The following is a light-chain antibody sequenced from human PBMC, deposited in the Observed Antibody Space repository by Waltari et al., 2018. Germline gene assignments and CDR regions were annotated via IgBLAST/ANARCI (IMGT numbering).Light chain of an antibody. CDR3: SSYTTSTTLL. CDR2: DVG. Sequence: QSALTQPASVSGSPGQSITISCTGSSTDVGASTFVPWYQQHPGKVPKLILYDVGNRPSGISHRFSASKSGNTASLTISGLQEEDEGEYYCSSYTTSTTLLFGTGTRLTVL. J-gene: IGLJ1*01. CDR1: STDVGASTF. V-gene: IGLV2-14*01.